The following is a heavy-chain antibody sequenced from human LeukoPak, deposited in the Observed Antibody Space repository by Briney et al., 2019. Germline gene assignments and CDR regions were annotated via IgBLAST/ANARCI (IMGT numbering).Heavy chain of an antibody. V-gene: IGHV1-18*01. Sequence: EASVKVSCKACGYTFTSYDINWVRQATGQGLEWMGWISAYNGNTNYAQKLQGRVTMTTDTSTSTAYMELRSLRSDDTAVYYCAREKIAAAGTCFDYWGQGTLVTVSS. CDR3: AREKIAAAGTCFDY. J-gene: IGHJ4*02. CDR1: GYTFTSYD. D-gene: IGHD6-13*01. CDR2: ISAYNGNT.